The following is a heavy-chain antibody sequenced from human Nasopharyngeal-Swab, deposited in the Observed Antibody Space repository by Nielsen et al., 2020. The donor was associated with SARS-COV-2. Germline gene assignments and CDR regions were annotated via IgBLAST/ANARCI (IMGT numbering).Heavy chain of an antibody. V-gene: IGHV1-2*06. Sequence: ASVKVSFKTSGYIFTDYYIHWVRQAPGQGLEWMGRIDPNTGGTSSAQIFQGRVTMTRDTSISTVYIEVTSLTSDDTAVYYCARALSARTTFNCLGPWGQGTLVTVSS. CDR3: ARALSARTTFNCLGP. J-gene: IGHJ5*02. CDR1: GYIFTDYY. CDR2: IDPNTGGT. D-gene: IGHD4-17*01.